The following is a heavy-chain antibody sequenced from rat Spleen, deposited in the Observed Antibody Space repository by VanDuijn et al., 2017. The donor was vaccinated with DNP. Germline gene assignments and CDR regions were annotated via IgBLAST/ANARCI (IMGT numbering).Heavy chain of an antibody. J-gene: IGHJ2*01. CDR2: KWYEGDT. CDR3: ARDRVSSIPFDY. CDR1: GFSLTSYS. D-gene: IGHD2-1*01. Sequence: QVQLKESGPGLVQPSETLSLTCTVSGFSLTSYSVSWVSQPSGKRPEWMGRKWYEGDTANNSPLKSRLSISRDTSKNQVFLKMNSLQADDTGTYYCARDRVSSIPFDYWGQGVMVTVSS. V-gene: IGHV2-34*01.